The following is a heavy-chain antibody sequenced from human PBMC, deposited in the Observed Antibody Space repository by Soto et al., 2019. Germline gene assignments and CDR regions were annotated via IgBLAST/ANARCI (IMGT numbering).Heavy chain of an antibody. J-gene: IGHJ6*02. D-gene: IGHD6-13*01. CDR1: GFTFSSYA. V-gene: IGHV3-23*01. CDR2: ISGSGGST. Sequence: GGSLRLSCAASGFTFSSYAMSWVRQAPGKGLEWVSAISGSGGSTYYADSVKGRFTISRDNSKNTLYLQMNSLRAEDTAVYYCAKDQREGKQPAHPKYGMDVWGQGTTVTVSS. CDR3: AKDQREGKQPAHPKYGMDV.